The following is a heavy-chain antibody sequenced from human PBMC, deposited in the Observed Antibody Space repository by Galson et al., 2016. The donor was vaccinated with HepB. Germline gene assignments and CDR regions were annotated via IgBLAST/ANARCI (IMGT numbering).Heavy chain of an antibody. CDR1: GGIFSTYG. J-gene: IGHJ4*02. CDR3: ARDSSSTWTFEF. CDR2: IIPMFESP. D-gene: IGHD2-2*01. V-gene: IGHV1-69*06. Sequence: SVKVSCKASGGIFSTYGINWVRQAPGQGLEWMGRIIPMFESPDYPQKFQGRVTISADKSTNTVYMTLSSLNSDDTAVYYCARDSSSTWTFEFWGQGSLVTVSS.